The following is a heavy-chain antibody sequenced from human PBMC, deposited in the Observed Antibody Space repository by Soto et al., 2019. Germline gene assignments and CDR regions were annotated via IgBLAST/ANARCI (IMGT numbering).Heavy chain of an antibody. CDR3: ARDWLSHCFDY. J-gene: IGHJ4*02. CDR1: GFTVSTTY. D-gene: IGHD5-12*01. Sequence: PGGSLRLSCAASGFTVSTTYMSWVRQAPGKGLEWVSVIYSGGSTQYADSVKGRFTISRDNSKNTLYLQMNSLRAEDTAVYYCARDWLSHCFDYWGQGTPVTVSS. V-gene: IGHV3-53*01. CDR2: IYSGGST.